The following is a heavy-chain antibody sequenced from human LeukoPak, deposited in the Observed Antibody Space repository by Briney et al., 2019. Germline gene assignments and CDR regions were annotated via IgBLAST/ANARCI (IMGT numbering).Heavy chain of an antibody. CDR3: AREAVASNRAFDP. Sequence: GGSLRLSCVASGFTFSDYWMHWVRQAPGKGLEWVSVIYTGGTTYYADSVKGRFTIFRDNSKNTLYFQMNSLRAEDTAVYYCAREAVASNRAFDPWGQGTLVTVSS. J-gene: IGHJ5*02. D-gene: IGHD2/OR15-2a*01. CDR1: GFTFSDYW. CDR2: IYTGGTT. V-gene: IGHV3-53*01.